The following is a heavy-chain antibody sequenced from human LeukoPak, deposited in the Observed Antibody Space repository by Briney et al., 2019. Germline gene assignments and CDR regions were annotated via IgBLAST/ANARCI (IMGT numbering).Heavy chain of an antibody. CDR3: ARVVMATTDY. V-gene: IGHV3-74*01. J-gene: IGHJ4*02. Sequence: PGGSLRLSCAASGFTFSSYWMHWVRQAPGKGLAWVSRINSDGSSTSYADSVKGRFTISRDNAKNTLYLQMNGLRAEDTAVYYCARVVMATTDYWGQGTLVTVSS. D-gene: IGHD5-24*01. CDR1: GFTFSSYW. CDR2: INSDGSST.